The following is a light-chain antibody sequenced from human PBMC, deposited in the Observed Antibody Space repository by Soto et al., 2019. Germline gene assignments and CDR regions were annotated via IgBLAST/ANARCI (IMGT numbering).Light chain of an antibody. CDR2: EGS. CDR1: SSDVGSYNL. V-gene: IGLV2-23*01. Sequence: QSVLTQAASVSGSPGQSITISCTGTSSDVGSYNLVSWYQQHPGKAPKLMIYEGSKRPSGVSNRFSGSKSGNTASLTISGLQAEDEADYYCCSYAGSSTPYVFGTGTKVTAL. CDR3: CSYAGSSTPYV. J-gene: IGLJ1*01.